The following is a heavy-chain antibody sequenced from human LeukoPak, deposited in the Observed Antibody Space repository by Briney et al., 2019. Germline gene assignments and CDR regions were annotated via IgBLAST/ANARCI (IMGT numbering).Heavy chain of an antibody. Sequence: SVKVSCKASGYTFTGYYMHWVRQAPGQGLEWMGGIIPIFGTANYAQKFQGRVTITADESTSTAYMELSSLRSEDTAVYYCAAGGTDYYYYYGMDVWGQGTTVTVSS. D-gene: IGHD3-16*01. V-gene: IGHV1-69*13. CDR3: AAGGTDYYYYYGMDV. CDR2: IIPIFGTA. J-gene: IGHJ6*02. CDR1: GYTFTGYY.